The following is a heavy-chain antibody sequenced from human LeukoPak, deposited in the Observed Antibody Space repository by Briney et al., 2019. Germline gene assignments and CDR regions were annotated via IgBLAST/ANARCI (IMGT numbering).Heavy chain of an antibody. CDR2: MNPNSGNT. Sequence: VASVKVSCKASGYTFTSYDINWVRQATGQGLEWTGWMNPNSGNTGYAQKFQGRVTMTRNTSISTAYMELSSLRSEDTAVYYCATAVRTVPGRGYCSGGSCKSTYYFDYWGQGTLVTVSS. CDR1: GYTFTSYD. J-gene: IGHJ4*02. D-gene: IGHD2-15*01. V-gene: IGHV1-8*01. CDR3: ATAVRTVPGRGYCSGGSCKSTYYFDY.